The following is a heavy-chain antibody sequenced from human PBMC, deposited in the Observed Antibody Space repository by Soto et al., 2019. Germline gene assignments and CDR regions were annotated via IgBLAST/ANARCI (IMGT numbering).Heavy chain of an antibody. V-gene: IGHV3-7*03. CDR1: GFTFSTYW. J-gene: IGHJ4*02. CDR3: AGWGGHDYNY. Sequence: EVQLLGSGGGLVQPGGSLRLSCVASGFTFSTYWMNWVRQAPGMGLEWVANINPDGSVGTYVDSVKGRFTTTRENAKNSLYLKMNSLRADDTAVYFCAGWGGHDYNYWGQGTLVTVSS. D-gene: IGHD3-16*01. CDR2: INPDGSVG.